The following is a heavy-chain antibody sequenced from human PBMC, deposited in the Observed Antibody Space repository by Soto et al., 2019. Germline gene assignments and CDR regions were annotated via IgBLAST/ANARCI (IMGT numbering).Heavy chain of an antibody. CDR1: GYSFTSYW. D-gene: IGHD2-15*01. Sequence: PGESLKISCKGSGYSFTSYWIGWVRQMPGKGLEWMGSIYPGDSDTTYRPSFQGQVTISADKSISTAYLQWSGLKASDTAMYYCARKGGYCSGGSCYSPHGMDVWGQGTTVTVSS. CDR2: IYPGDSDT. CDR3: ARKGGYCSGGSCYSPHGMDV. V-gene: IGHV5-51*01. J-gene: IGHJ6*02.